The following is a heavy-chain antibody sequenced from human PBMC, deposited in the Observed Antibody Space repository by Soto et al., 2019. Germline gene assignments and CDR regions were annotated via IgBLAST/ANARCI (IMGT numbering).Heavy chain of an antibody. CDR2: IDYSGST. Sequence: SETLSLTCTVSGDSISSYFLSWIRQPPGRGLQWIGYIDYSGSTNSNPSLKSRVTISADTSKKQFSLKLRSVTAADTAVYYCARGDDFWSGYRLRVWGQGTLVTVSS. CDR3: ARGDDFWSGYRLRV. J-gene: IGHJ4*02. D-gene: IGHD3-3*01. V-gene: IGHV4-59*01. CDR1: GDSISSYF.